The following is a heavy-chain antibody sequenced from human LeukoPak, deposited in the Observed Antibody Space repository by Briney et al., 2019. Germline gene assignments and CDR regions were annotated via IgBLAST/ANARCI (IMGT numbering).Heavy chain of an antibody. J-gene: IGHJ5*02. CDR3: ARVRFGEFRWFDP. CDR1: GGSISSGNYY. D-gene: IGHD3-10*01. V-gene: IGHV4-61*02. CDR2: IYTSGSA. Sequence: PSETLSLTCTVSGGSISSGNYYWSWIRQPAGKGLEWIGRIYTSGSANYNPSLRSRVTISVDTSKNQFSLKLSSVTAADTAVYYCARVRFGEFRWFDPWGQGTLVTVSS.